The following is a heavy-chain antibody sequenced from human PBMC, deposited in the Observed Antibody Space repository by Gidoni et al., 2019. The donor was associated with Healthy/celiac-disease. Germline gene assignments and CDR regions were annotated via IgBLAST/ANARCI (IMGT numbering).Heavy chain of an antibody. J-gene: IGHJ4*02. Sequence: LQLQESGPGLVKPSETLSLTCTVSGGSISSSSYYWGWIRQPPGKGLEWIGSIYYSGSTYYNPSLKSRVTISVDTSKNQFSLKLSSVTAADTAVYYCARFSLTGYYFDYWGQGTLVTVSS. D-gene: IGHD3-9*01. CDR2: IYYSGST. V-gene: IGHV4-39*01. CDR1: GGSISSSSYY. CDR3: ARFSLTGYYFDY.